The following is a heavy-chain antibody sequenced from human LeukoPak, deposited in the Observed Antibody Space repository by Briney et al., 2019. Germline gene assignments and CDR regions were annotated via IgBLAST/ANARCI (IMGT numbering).Heavy chain of an antibody. J-gene: IGHJ4*02. CDR2: MNPNSGNT. D-gene: IGHD2-21*01. CDR1: GYTFTSYD. V-gene: IGHV1-8*01. Sequence: GASVKVSCKASGYTFTSYDINWVRQATGQGLEWMGWMNPNSGNTGYAQKLQGRVTMTRNTSISTAYMELSSLRSEDTAVYYCARGMLFCGGDCYDYWGQETLVTVSS. CDR3: ARGMLFCGGDCYDY.